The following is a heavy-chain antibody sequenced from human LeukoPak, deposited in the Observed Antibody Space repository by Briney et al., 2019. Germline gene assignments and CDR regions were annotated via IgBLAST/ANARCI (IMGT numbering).Heavy chain of an antibody. Sequence: SETLSLTCTVSGGSISSSSYYWGWIRQPPGKGLEWIGSIYYSRSTYYNPSLKSRVTISVDTSKNQFSLKLSSVTAADTAVYYCAGYCSSTSCPNNAFDIWGQGTMVTVSS. D-gene: IGHD2-2*01. CDR3: AGYCSSTSCPNNAFDI. J-gene: IGHJ3*02. CDR2: IYYSRST. V-gene: IGHV4-39*01. CDR1: GGSISSSSYY.